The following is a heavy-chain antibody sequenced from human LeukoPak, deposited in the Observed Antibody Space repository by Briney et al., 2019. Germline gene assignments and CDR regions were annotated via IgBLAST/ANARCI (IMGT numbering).Heavy chain of an antibody. V-gene: IGHV4-31*03. CDR2: IYYSGST. J-gene: IGHJ4*02. D-gene: IGHD3-22*01. CDR3: ARALGGYYYDSSGYQIVSFDY. Sequence: SETLSLTCTVSGGSISSGGYYWSWIRQHPGKGLEWIGYIYYSGSTYYNPSLKSRVTISVDTSKNQFSLKLSSVTAADTAVYYCARALGGYYYDSSGYQIVSFDYWGQGTLVTVSS. CDR1: GGSISSGGYY.